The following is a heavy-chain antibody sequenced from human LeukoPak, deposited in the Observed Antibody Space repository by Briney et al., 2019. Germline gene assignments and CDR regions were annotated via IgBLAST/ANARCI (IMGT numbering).Heavy chain of an antibody. CDR2: TSYDGSNK. V-gene: IGHV3-30*04. J-gene: IGHJ4*02. Sequence: PGGSLRLSCAASGFTFSSYAMHWVRQAPGKGPEWVAVTSYDGSNKYYADSVKGRFTISRDNSKNTLYLQMNSLRAEDTAVYYCAKAQVPYCSGGSCYSSVDYWGQGTLVTVSS. CDR1: GFTFSSYA. CDR3: AKAQVPYCSGGSCYSSVDY. D-gene: IGHD2-15*01.